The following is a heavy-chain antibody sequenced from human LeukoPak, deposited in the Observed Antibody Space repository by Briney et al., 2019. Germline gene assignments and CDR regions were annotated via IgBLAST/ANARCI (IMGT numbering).Heavy chain of an antibody. V-gene: IGHV3-30*18. D-gene: IGHD2-15*01. CDR3: AKDLGCSGGSCYYYYYGMDV. CDR2: ISYDGSNK. CDR1: GFTFSSYG. J-gene: IGHJ6*02. Sequence: GGSLRLSCAASGFTFSSYGMHWVRQAPGKGLEWVAVISYDGSNKYYADSVKGRFTISRDNSKNTLYLQMNSLRAEDTAVYYCAKDLGCSGGSCYYYYYGMDVWGQGTTVTVSS.